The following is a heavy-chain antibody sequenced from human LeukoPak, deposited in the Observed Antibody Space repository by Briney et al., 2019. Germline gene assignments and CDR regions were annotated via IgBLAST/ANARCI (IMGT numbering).Heavy chain of an antibody. CDR2: IYYSGST. CDR1: GGSISSYY. Sequence: ASETLSLTCTVSGGSISSYYWSWIRQPPGKGLEWIGYIYYSGSTNYNPSLKSRVTISVDTSKNQFSLKLSSVTAADTAVYYCARDRSRDWYFDLWGRGTLVTVSS. V-gene: IGHV4-59*01. CDR3: ARDRSRDWYFDL. J-gene: IGHJ2*01.